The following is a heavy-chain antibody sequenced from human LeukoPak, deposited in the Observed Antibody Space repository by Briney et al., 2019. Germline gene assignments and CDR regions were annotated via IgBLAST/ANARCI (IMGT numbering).Heavy chain of an antibody. CDR3: ARDYYGLNWFDP. CDR2: ISYDGSNK. V-gene: IGHV3-30*04. D-gene: IGHD3-10*01. CDR1: GFTFSSYA. J-gene: IGHJ5*02. Sequence: GGSLRLSCAASGFTFSSYAMHRVRQAPGKGLEWVAVISYDGSNKYYAGSVKGRFTISRDNSKNTLYLQMNSLRAEDTAVYYCARDYYGLNWFDPWGQGTLVTVSS.